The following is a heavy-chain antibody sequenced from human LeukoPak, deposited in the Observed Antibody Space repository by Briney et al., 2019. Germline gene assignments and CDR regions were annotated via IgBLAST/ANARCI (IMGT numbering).Heavy chain of an antibody. CDR2: IRYDGSNK. D-gene: IGHD3-9*01. Sequence: GGSLRLSCAASGFTFSSYGMHWVRQAPGKGLEWVAFIRYDGSNKYYADSVKGRFIISRDTSRNSLYLQMSSLRAGDTAIYYCARLMSRSDWDPYYYMDVWGKGTTVTVSS. V-gene: IGHV3-30*02. CDR1: GFTFSSYG. J-gene: IGHJ6*03. CDR3: ARLMSRSDWDPYYYMDV.